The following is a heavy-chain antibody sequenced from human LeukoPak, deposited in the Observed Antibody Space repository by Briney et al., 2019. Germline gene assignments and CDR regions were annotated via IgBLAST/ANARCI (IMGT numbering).Heavy chain of an antibody. Sequence: PGGSLRLSCAASGFTFSSYGMHWVRQAPGKGLEWVAVMWYDGSNKYYADSVKGRFTISRDNSKNTLYLQMNSLRAEDTAVYYCARDGRVREKNTFDIWGQGTMVTVSS. V-gene: IGHV3-33*01. D-gene: IGHD1-26*01. CDR1: GFTFSSYG. J-gene: IGHJ3*02. CDR2: MWYDGSNK. CDR3: ARDGRVREKNTFDI.